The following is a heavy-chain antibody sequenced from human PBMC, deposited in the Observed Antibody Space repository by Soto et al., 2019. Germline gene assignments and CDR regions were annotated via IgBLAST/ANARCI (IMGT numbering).Heavy chain of an antibody. CDR1: GGSISSYY. Sequence: PSETLSLTCTVSGGSISSYYWSWIRQPPGKGLEWIGYIYYSESTNYNPSLKSRVTISVDTSKNQFSLKLSSVTAADTAVYYCAGTMVRGVYYYYYGMDVWGQGTTVTVSS. D-gene: IGHD3-10*01. V-gene: IGHV4-59*01. CDR3: AGTMVRGVYYYYYGMDV. CDR2: IYYSEST. J-gene: IGHJ6*02.